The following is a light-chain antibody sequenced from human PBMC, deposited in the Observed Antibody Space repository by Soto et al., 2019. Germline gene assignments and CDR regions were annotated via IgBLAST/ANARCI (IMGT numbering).Light chain of an antibody. V-gene: IGLV2-14*01. CDR2: DVS. Sequence: QSALTQPASVSGSPGQSITISCTGTSSDVGGYNYVSWYQQHPGKATKFMIYDVSNRPSGVANRFSGSKSGTTASLTISGLQAEDEADYYCCSYTTSNTRQIVFGTGTKLTVL. CDR3: CSYTTSNTRQIV. J-gene: IGLJ1*01. CDR1: SSDVGGYNY.